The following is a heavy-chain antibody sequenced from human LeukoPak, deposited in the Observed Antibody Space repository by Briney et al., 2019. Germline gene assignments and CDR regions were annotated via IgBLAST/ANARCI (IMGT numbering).Heavy chain of an antibody. V-gene: IGHV3-7*01. CDR3: ATHSSNWYFEY. CDR1: GFTFSSYW. J-gene: IGHJ4*02. Sequence: PGGSLRLSCAASGFTFSSYWISWVRQAPGKGLEWVANIKQDGSEKYYVDSVKGRFTISRDIAKNSLYLQMNNLRAEDTAVYYCATHSSNWYFEYWGQGNLVTVSS. D-gene: IGHD6-13*01. CDR2: IKQDGSEK.